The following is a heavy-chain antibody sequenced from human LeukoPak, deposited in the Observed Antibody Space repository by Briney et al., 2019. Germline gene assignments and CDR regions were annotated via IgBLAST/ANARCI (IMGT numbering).Heavy chain of an antibody. V-gene: IGHV1-69*13. Sequence: ASVKVSCKASGGTFSSYAISWVRQAPGQGLEWMGGIIPIFGTANYAQKSQGRVTITADESTSTAYMELSSLRSEDTAVYYCAADLDVTMVAYYYYYMDVWGKGTTVTVSS. J-gene: IGHJ6*03. CDR1: GGTFSSYA. D-gene: IGHD4/OR15-4a*01. CDR2: IIPIFGTA. CDR3: AADLDVTMVAYYYYYMDV.